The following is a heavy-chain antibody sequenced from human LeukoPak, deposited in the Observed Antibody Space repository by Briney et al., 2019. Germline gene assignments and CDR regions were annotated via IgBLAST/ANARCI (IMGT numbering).Heavy chain of an antibody. CDR2: ISSSSGNI. CDR1: GFTFSSYS. Sequence: GGSLRLSCAASGFTFSSYSMNWVRQAPGKGLEWVSYISSSSGNIYYADSMKGRFTISRDNAKTSLYLQMNSLRAADTAVYYCAREVQLERLGFGKEGSAFDYWGQRTLVTVSS. J-gene: IGHJ4*02. CDR3: AREVQLERLGFGKEGSAFDY. D-gene: IGHD1-1*01. V-gene: IGHV3-48*04.